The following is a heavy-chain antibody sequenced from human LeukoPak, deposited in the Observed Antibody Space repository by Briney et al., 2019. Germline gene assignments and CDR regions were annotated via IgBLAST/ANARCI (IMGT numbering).Heavy chain of an antibody. CDR3: ARLGTSVRGTYFFDY. CDR1: EFTVSRNY. Sequence: PGGSLRLSCAASEFTVSRNYMSWVRQAPGMGLEWVSIIYSGGTTYYADSVKGRFTISRDNSKNTVYLQMNSLRAEDTAVYYCARLGTSVRGTYFFDYWGQGTLVTVSS. D-gene: IGHD1-1*01. CDR2: IYSGGTT. J-gene: IGHJ4*02. V-gene: IGHV3-66*04.